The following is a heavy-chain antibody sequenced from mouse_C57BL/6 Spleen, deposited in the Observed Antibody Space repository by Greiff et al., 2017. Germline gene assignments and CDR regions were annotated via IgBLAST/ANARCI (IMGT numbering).Heavy chain of an antibody. CDR3: ARKVAQATFDY. V-gene: IGHV1-52*01. J-gene: IGHJ2*01. CDR2: IDPSDSET. CDR1: GYTFTSYW. Sequence: VQLQQPGAELVRPGSSVKLSCKASGYTFTSYWMHWVKQRPIQGLEWIGNIDPSDSETHYNQKFKDKATLTVDKSSSTAYMQLSSLTSEDSAVYYCARKVAQATFDYWGQGTTLTVSS. D-gene: IGHD3-2*02.